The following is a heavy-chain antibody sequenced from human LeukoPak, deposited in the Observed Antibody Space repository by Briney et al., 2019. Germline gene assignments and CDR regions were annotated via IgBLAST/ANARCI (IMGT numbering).Heavy chain of an antibody. CDR3: AKVPYDFWSGYYVAERWDYYMDV. CDR1: GFTFSSYG. CDR2: IRYDGSNK. J-gene: IGHJ6*03. Sequence: PGGSLRLSCAASGFTFSSYGMHWVRQAPGKGLEWVAFIRYDGSNKYYADSVKGRFTISRDNSKNTLYLQMNSLRAEDTAVFYCAKVPYDFWSGYYVAERWDYYMDVWGKGTTVTVSS. V-gene: IGHV3-30*02. D-gene: IGHD3-3*01.